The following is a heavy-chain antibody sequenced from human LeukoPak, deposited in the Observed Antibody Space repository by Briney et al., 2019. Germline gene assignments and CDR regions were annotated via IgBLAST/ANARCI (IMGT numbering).Heavy chain of an antibody. CDR2: ISYDGSNE. V-gene: IGHV3-30*04. J-gene: IGHJ4*02. CDR1: GFTFSSYV. CDR3: ARWGVGDY. D-gene: IGHD1-26*01. Sequence: PGGSLRLSCAASGFTFSSYVMHWVRQAPGKGLEWVAIISYDGSNEYYADSVKGRFTISRDNSKNTLYLQMNSLRAADTAVYYCARWGVGDYWGQGTLVTVSS.